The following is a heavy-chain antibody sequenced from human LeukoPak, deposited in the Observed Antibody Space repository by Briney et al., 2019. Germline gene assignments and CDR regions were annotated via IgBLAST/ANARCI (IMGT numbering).Heavy chain of an antibody. J-gene: IGHJ4*02. Sequence: HPGGSLRLSCAASGFTFSSYAMSWVRQAPGKGLEWVSAISGSGGSTYYADSVKGRFTISRDNSKNTLSLQMDSLRADDTAVYYCARDRSVSHLDYWGQGTLVTVSS. CDR1: GFTFSSYA. D-gene: IGHD4-11*01. CDR3: ARDRSVSHLDY. CDR2: ISGSGGST. V-gene: IGHV3-23*01.